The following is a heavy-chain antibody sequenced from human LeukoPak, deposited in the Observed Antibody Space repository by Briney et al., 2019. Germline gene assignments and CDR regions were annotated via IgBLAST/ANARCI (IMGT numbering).Heavy chain of an antibody. J-gene: IGHJ6*02. CDR2: ISGSGGST. CDR1: GFTFSSYA. Sequence: PGGSLRLSCAASGFTFSSYAMSWVRQAPGKGLEWVSAISGSGGSTYYADSVKGRFTISRDNSKNTLYLQMNSLRAEDTAVYYCARDRAPYCSGGSCYYDYYYYYGMDVRGQGTTVTVSS. CDR3: ARDRAPYCSGGSCYYDYYYYYGMDV. D-gene: IGHD2-15*01. V-gene: IGHV3-23*01.